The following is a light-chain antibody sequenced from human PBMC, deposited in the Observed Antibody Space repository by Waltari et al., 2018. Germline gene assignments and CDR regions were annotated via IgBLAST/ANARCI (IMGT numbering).Light chain of an antibody. CDR1: QSVLYTSNTKNN. Sequence: DIVMTQSPDSLSVSLGARVTIACKSSQSVLYTSNTKNNLAWYQQRPGQPPKLLIYWASTRESGVPDRFSGSGSGTDFTLTISSLQAEDVAVYFCQQYLTTPLTFGQGTRLEIK. V-gene: IGKV4-1*01. CDR2: WAS. CDR3: QQYLTTPLT. J-gene: IGKJ5*01.